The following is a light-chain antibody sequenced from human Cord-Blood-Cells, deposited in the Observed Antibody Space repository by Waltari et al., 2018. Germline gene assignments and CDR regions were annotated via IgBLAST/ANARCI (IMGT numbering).Light chain of an antibody. J-gene: IGKJ1*01. Sequence: EIVFTKSPGTMSLSPGERATLSCRVSQSVSSSYLAWYQHTPVQAPRLLIYGASSRATGIPDRFSGSGSGTDFTLTISRLEPEDFAVYYCQQYGSSPPRTFGQGTKVEIK. CDR1: QSVSSSY. CDR3: QQYGSSPPRT. V-gene: IGKV3-20*01. CDR2: GAS.